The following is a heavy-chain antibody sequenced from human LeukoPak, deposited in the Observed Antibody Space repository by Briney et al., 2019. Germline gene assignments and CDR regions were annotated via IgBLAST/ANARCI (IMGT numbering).Heavy chain of an antibody. D-gene: IGHD4-23*01. V-gene: IGHV4-59*01. CDR1: GGSISGYFY. CDR2: IYYSGST. Sequence: PSETLSLTCTVSGGSISGYFYWRWIRRPPGMGLEWIGNIYYSGSTNYNPSLKSRVTISEDTSKKQFSLNLRSVTAADTAVYYCAGGPTVVQTDHWGQGTLVTVSS. CDR3: AGGPTVVQTDH. J-gene: IGHJ4*02.